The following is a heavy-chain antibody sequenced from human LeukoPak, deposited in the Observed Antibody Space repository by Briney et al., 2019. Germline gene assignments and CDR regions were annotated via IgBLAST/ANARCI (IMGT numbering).Heavy chain of an antibody. CDR3: ARPSGYYGSGSYYDFDY. CDR1: GYTFTSYD. CDR2: MNPNNGNT. J-gene: IGHJ4*02. D-gene: IGHD3-10*01. Sequence: GASVKVSCKASGYTFTSYDINWVRQATGQGLEWMGWMNPNNGNTDYAQKFQDRVTLTRNTPISTAYMELSSLRSEDTAVYYCARPSGYYGSGSYYDFDYWGQGTLVTVSS. V-gene: IGHV1-8*01.